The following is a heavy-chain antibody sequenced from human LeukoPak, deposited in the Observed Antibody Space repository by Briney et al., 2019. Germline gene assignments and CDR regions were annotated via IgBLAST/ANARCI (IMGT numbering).Heavy chain of an antibody. CDR1: GFTFSSYW. V-gene: IGHV3-74*01. D-gene: IGHD3-10*01. J-gene: IGHJ3*02. CDR2: INSDGSST. Sequence: GGSLRLSCAASGFTFSSYWMHWVRQVPGKGLVWVSRINSDGSSTSYADSVKGRFTISRDNAKNTLYVQMNSLRAEDTAVYYCSTGSGRAFDIWGRGTMVTVSS. CDR3: STGSGRAFDI.